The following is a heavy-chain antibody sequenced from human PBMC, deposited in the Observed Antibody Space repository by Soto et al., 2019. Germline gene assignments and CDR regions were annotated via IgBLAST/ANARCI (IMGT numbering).Heavy chain of an antibody. D-gene: IGHD6-19*01. Sequence: TLSLTCTVSGGSISSYYWSWIRQPPGKGLEWIGYIYYSGSTNYNPSLKSRVTISVDTSKNQFSLKLSSVSAADTAVYYCARHPPIAVAAIDYWGQGTLVTVSS. CDR2: IYYSGST. J-gene: IGHJ4*02. CDR1: GGSISSYY. CDR3: ARHPPIAVAAIDY. V-gene: IGHV4-59*08.